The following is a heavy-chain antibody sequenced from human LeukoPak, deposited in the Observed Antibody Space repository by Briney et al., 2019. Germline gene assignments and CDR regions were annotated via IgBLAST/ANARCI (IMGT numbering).Heavy chain of an antibody. V-gene: IGHV3-21*01. Sequence: PGGSLRLSCAASGFTFGSYSMNWVRQAPGKGLEWVSSISSSSSYIYYADSVKGRFTISRDNAKNSLYLQMNSLRAEDTAVYYCARDLTSIAAAGPDAFDIWGQGTMVTVSS. D-gene: IGHD6-13*01. CDR3: ARDLTSIAAAGPDAFDI. J-gene: IGHJ3*02. CDR2: ISSSSSYI. CDR1: GFTFGSYS.